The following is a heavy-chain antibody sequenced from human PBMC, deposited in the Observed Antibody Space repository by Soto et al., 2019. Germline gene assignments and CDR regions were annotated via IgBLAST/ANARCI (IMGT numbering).Heavy chain of an antibody. CDR2: IHSGGST. CDR1: GFTVSSNY. CDR3: ARVGCSSTSCYTPYWYFDL. J-gene: IGHJ2*01. V-gene: IGHV3-53*02. Sequence: EVQLVETGGGLIQPGGSLRLSCAASGFTVSSNYMSWVRQAPGKGLEWVSVIHSGGSTYYADSVKGRFTISRDNSKNTLYLQMNSLRAEDTAVYYCARVGCSSTSCYTPYWYFDLWGRGTLVTVSS. D-gene: IGHD2-2*02.